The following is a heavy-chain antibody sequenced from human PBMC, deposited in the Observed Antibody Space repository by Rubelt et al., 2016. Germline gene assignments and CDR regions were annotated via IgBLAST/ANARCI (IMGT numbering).Heavy chain of an antibody. J-gene: IGHJ6*04. CDR2: LYYSGST. CDR3: VAKGFSDHGRDV. D-gene: IGHD6-25*01. V-gene: IGHV4-39*07. CDR1: GGSITISTYY. Sequence: QLQLQESGPGLVKPSETLSLTCTVSGGSITISTYYWGWVRQSPGKGLEWIGGLYYSGSTYFNPSLRSRVTVSLDASKNQFSLRLSSVTDADTAVCQWVAKGFSDHGRDVRGEGTTVTVAS.